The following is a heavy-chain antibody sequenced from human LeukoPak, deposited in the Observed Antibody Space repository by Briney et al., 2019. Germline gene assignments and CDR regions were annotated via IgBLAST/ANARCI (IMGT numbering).Heavy chain of an antibody. CDR1: GGSISSYY. Sequence: SETLSLTCIVSGGSISSYYWSWIRQPPGKGLEWIGYIYNSGSTNYNPSLKSRVTISLDTSKNQFSLKLSSVTAADTAVCYCARRSSGWSFDYWGQGTLVTVSS. D-gene: IGHD6-19*01. V-gene: IGHV4-59*08. CDR3: ARRSSGWSFDY. CDR2: IYNSGST. J-gene: IGHJ4*02.